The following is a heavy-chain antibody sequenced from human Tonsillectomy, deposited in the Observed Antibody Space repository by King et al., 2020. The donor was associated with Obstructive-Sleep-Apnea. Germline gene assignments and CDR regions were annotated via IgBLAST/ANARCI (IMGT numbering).Heavy chain of an antibody. J-gene: IGHJ4*02. D-gene: IGHD6-19*01. CDR3: ARGGRWLVSNGFDC. V-gene: IGHV4-4*02. Sequence: QLQESGPGLVKPSGTLSLTCAVSGGSISSSNWWSWVRQAPGKGLEWIGEIYHSGSTNYNPSLTGRVTISVDKYKNQFSLGLSSVTAADTAVYYCARGGRWLVSNGFDCWGQGTLVTVSS. CDR1: GGSISSSNW. CDR2: IYHSGST.